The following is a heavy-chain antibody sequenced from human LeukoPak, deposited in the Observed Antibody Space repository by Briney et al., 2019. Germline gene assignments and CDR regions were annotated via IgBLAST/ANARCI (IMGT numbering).Heavy chain of an antibody. Sequence: PGGSLRLSCAASGFTFSSYWMSWVRQAPGKGLEWVANIKQDGREKYYVDSVKGRFTISRDNAKNSLYLQMNTLRAEDTAVYYCARLAAAATPPLYWGQGTLVTVSS. D-gene: IGHD6-13*01. J-gene: IGHJ4*02. CDR3: ARLAAAATPPLY. CDR2: IKQDGREK. CDR1: GFTFSSYW. V-gene: IGHV3-7*04.